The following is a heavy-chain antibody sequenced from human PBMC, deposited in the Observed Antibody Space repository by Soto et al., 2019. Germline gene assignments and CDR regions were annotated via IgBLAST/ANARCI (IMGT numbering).Heavy chain of an antibody. CDR1: GFTFSSYG. J-gene: IGHJ5*02. CDR3: ARGAIAAAGNIKTFLGLDT. V-gene: IGHV3-33*01. D-gene: IGHD6-13*01. Sequence: LRLSCAASGFTFSSYGMHWVRQAPGKGLEWVAVIWYDGSNKYYADSVKGRFTISRDNSKNTLYLQMNSLRAEDTAVYYCARGAIAAAGNIKTFLGLDTWGQGTLVTVSS. CDR2: IWYDGSNK.